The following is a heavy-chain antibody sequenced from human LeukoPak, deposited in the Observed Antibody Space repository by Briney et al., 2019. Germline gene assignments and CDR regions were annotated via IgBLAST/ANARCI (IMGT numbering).Heavy chain of an antibody. Sequence: SETLSLTCTASGGSISSSSYYWGWIRQPPGKGLEWIGSIYYSGSTYYNPSLKSRVTISVDTSKNQFSLKLSSVTAADTAVYYCARQFTAAAGIDYWGQGTLVTVSS. CDR1: GGSISSSSYY. CDR2: IYYSGST. D-gene: IGHD6-13*01. V-gene: IGHV4-39*01. CDR3: ARQFTAAAGIDY. J-gene: IGHJ4*02.